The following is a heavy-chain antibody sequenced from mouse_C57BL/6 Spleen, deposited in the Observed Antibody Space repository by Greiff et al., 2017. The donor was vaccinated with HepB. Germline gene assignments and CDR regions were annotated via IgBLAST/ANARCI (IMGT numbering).Heavy chain of an antibody. CDR2: IDPSDSYT. CDR3: ARCYYGSSYVYFDY. Sequence: QVQLQQPGAELVKPGASVKLSCKASGYTFTSYWMQWVKQRPGQGLEWIGEIDPSDSYTNNNQKFKGKATLTVATSSSTAYMQLSSLTSEDSAVYYYARCYYGSSYVYFDYWGQGTTLTVSS. CDR1: GYTFTSYW. J-gene: IGHJ2*01. V-gene: IGHV1-50*01. D-gene: IGHD1-1*01.